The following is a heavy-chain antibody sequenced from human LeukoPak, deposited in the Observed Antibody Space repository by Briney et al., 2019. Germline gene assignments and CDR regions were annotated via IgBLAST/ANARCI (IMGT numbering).Heavy chain of an antibody. CDR2: IYYSGST. CDR3: ARGLFMSSIAARQGGWWFDP. Sequence: SETLSLTCTVSGYSISSGYYWSWIRQPPGKGLEWIGYIYYSGSTNYNPSLKSRVTISVDTSKNQFSLKLSSVTAADTAVYYCARGLFMSSIAARQGGWWFDPWGQGTLVTVSS. J-gene: IGHJ5*02. CDR1: GYSISSGYY. D-gene: IGHD6-6*01. V-gene: IGHV4-61*01.